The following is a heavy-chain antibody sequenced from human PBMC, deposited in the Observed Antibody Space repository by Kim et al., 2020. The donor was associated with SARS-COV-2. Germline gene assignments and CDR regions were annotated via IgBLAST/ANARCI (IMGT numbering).Heavy chain of an antibody. D-gene: IGHD3-22*01. CDR3: ANEDSSGYYSGRAGFDY. Sequence: GGSLRLSCAASGFTFSSYAMSWVRQAPGKGLEWVSAISGSGGSTYYADSVKGRFTISRDNSKNTLYLQMNSLRAEDTAVYYCANEDSSGYYSGRAGFDYWGQGPLVTVSS. CDR1: GFTFSSYA. V-gene: IGHV3-23*01. CDR2: ISGSGGST. J-gene: IGHJ4*02.